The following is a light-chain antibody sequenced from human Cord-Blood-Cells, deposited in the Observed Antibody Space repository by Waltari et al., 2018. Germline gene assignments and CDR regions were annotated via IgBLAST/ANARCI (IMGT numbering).Light chain of an antibody. Sequence: QSVLTQPPSVSGAPGQRVTISCTGSSSNIGAGYDGHWYQQLPGTAPKLLIYGTTTRPYGVPARFSGSKSGTSASLAITGLQAEDEADYYCQSYDSSLSGWVFGGGTKLTVL. CDR3: QSYDSSLSGWV. J-gene: IGLJ3*02. CDR2: GTT. V-gene: IGLV1-40*01. CDR1: SSNIGAGYD.